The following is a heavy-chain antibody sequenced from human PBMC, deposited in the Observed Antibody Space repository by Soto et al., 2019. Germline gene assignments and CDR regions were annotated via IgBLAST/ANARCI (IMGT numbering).Heavy chain of an antibody. Sequence: QVPLVQSGAEVKQPGASVKVSCKASGYTFTSYGISWVRQAPGQGLEWMGWISAYNGNTNYAQKPQGRATMTTDTXQXTXXMELRSLTSYDTAVYYCAREFRDGGNCVSYYGMDVWGQGTTVTVSS. CDR3: AREFRDGGNCVSYYGMDV. V-gene: IGHV1-18*01. CDR2: ISAYNGNT. CDR1: GYTFTSYG. D-gene: IGHD2-15*01. J-gene: IGHJ6*02.